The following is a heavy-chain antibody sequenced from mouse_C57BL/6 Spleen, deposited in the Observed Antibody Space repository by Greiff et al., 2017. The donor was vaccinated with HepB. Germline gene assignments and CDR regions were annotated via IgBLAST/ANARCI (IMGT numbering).Heavy chain of an antibody. CDR1: GYTLTSYW. V-gene: IGHV1-69*01. Sequence: QVQLQQPGAELVMPGASVKLSCKASGYTLTSYWMHWVKQRPGQGLEWIGEIDPSDSYTNYNQKFKGKSTLTVDKSSSTAYMQLSSLTSEDSAVYYCARRDYDLFDYWGQGTTLTVSS. CDR3: ARRDYDLFDY. D-gene: IGHD2-4*01. CDR2: IDPSDSYT. J-gene: IGHJ2*01.